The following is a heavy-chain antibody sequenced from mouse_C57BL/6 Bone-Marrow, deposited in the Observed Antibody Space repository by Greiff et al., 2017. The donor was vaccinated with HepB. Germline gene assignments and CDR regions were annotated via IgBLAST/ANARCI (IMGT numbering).Heavy chain of an antibody. J-gene: IGHJ3*01. CDR1: GYTFTSYW. CDR3: ARERLGFAY. CDR2: IHPNSGST. D-gene: IGHD3-2*02. V-gene: IGHV1-64*01. Sequence: QVQLKQPGAELVKPGASVKLSCKASGYTFTSYWMHWVKQRPGQGLEWIGMIHPNSGSTNYNEKFKSKATLTVDKSSSTASMQLSSLTSEDSAVYYCARERLGFAYWGQGTLVTVSA.